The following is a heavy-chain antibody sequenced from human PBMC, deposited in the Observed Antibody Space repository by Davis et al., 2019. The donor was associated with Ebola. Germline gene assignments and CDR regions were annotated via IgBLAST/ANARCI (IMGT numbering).Heavy chain of an antibody. CDR1: GFTFSSYW. Sequence: GESLKISCAASGFTFSSYWMSWVRQAPGKGLEWVAVIWYDGSNKYYADSVKGRFTISRDNSKNTLYLQMNSLRAEDTAVYYCARSLYYYDSSGYKYWGQGTLVTVSS. CDR2: IWYDGSNK. CDR3: ARSLYYYDSSGYKY. D-gene: IGHD3-22*01. V-gene: IGHV3-33*08. J-gene: IGHJ4*02.